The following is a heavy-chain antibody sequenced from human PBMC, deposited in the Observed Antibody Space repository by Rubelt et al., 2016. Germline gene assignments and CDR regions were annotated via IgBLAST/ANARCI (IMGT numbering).Heavy chain of an antibody. Sequence: QVQLVQSGAEVKKPGASVKVSCKASGYTFTSYYMHWVRQAPGQGLEWMGIINPSGGSTSYAQKFQGRVTITADKSTSTAYMELSSLRSEDTAVYYCARDRMVYAIEGEWFDPWGQGTLVTASS. J-gene: IGHJ5*02. V-gene: IGHV1-46*01. CDR3: ARDRMVYAIEGEWFDP. CDR2: INPSGGST. D-gene: IGHD2-8*01. CDR1: GYTFTSYY.